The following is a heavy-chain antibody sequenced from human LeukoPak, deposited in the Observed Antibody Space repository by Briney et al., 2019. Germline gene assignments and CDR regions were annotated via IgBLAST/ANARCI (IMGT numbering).Heavy chain of an antibody. CDR2: INHSGST. D-gene: IGHD1-26*01. J-gene: IGHJ4*02. CDR1: GGSFSGYY. CDR3: ARGGRELLVFDY. Sequence: SETLSLTCAVYGGSFSGYYWSWIRQPPGKGLEWIGEINHSGSTNYNPSLKSRVTISVDTSKNQFSLKLSSVTAADTAVYYCARGGRELLVFDYWGQGTLATVSS. V-gene: IGHV4-34*01.